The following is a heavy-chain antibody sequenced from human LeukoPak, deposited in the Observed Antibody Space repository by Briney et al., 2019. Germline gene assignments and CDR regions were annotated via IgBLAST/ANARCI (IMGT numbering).Heavy chain of an antibody. J-gene: IGHJ5*02. Sequence: PGGSLRLSCAASGFTFSSYAMSWVRQAPGKGLEWVSAITGSGDGTYYADSVKGRFTISRDNSKSTLYLQMNSLRAEDTAIYYCAKVLGGTWWFDPWGQGALVTVSS. CDR3: AKVLGGTWWFDP. CDR2: ITGSGDGT. D-gene: IGHD2-15*01. V-gene: IGHV3-23*01. CDR1: GFTFSSYA.